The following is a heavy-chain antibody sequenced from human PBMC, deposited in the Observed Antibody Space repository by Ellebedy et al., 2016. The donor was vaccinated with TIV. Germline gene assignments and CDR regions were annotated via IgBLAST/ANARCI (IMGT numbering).Heavy chain of an antibody. V-gene: IGHV4-30-4*08. D-gene: IGHD5-24*01. J-gene: IGHJ4*02. CDR1: GGSFSGYY. CDR3: AREGWLQFSYFDY. CDR2: IYYSGST. Sequence: SETLSLTXAVYGGSFSGYYWSWIRQPPGKGLEWIGYIYYSGSTYYNPSLKSRVTISVDTSKNQFSLKLSSVTAADTAVYYCAREGWLQFSYFDYWGQGTLVTVSS.